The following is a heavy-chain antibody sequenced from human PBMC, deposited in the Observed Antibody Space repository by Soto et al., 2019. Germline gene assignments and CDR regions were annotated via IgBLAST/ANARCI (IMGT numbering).Heavy chain of an antibody. Sequence: QVQLVQSGAEVKKPGASVKVYCKASGYTFTSYYMHWVRQAPGQGLEWMGIINPSGGSTSYAQKFQGRVTMTRDTSTSTVDMELSSLISEDTAVYYCARDPGSGSYYDGNFDYWGQGTLVTVS. V-gene: IGHV1-46*01. D-gene: IGHD3-10*01. CDR2: INPSGGST. J-gene: IGHJ4*02. CDR3: ARDPGSGSYYDGNFDY. CDR1: GYTFTSYY.